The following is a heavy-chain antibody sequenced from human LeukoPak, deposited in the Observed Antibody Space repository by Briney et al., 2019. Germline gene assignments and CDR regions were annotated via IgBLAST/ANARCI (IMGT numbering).Heavy chain of an antibody. V-gene: IGHV1-69*13. Sequence: ASVKVSCKASGGRFRSYAISWVRQAPGQGLEWMGGIIPIFGTTNYAQKFQGRVTITADESTSTAYMELSRLRSEDTAVYYCARACSGWYSSYYYYYMDVWGKGTTVTVSS. J-gene: IGHJ6*03. CDR2: IIPIFGTT. D-gene: IGHD6-19*01. CDR1: GGRFRSYA. CDR3: ARACSGWYSSYYYYYMDV.